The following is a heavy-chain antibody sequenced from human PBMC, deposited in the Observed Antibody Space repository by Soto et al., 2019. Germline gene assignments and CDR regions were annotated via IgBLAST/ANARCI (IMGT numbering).Heavy chain of an antibody. CDR1: GFTFSDYA. D-gene: IGHD6-19*01. V-gene: IGHV3-30*18. J-gene: IGHJ4*02. CDR3: AKGGRQWLFTSDFNY. Sequence: VQLVESGGGVVQPGRSLRFSCAASGFTFSDYAMHWVRQAPGKGLEWVAVVSHDGRNTHYADSVKGRFTISRDSSKNTVSLEMTSLRAEDTAVYYCAKGGRQWLFTSDFNYWGQGALVTVSS. CDR2: VSHDGRNT.